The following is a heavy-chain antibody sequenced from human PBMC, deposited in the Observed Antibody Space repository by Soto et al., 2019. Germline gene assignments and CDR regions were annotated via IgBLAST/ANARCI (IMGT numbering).Heavy chain of an antibody. J-gene: IGHJ4*02. Sequence: QVQLVQSGAEVKKPGSSVKVSCKASGGTFSSYAISWVRQAPGQGLEWMGGIIPIFGTANYAQKFQGRVTITAEEFTRTGYMGVSSLRSEGTAVYYWARDGGGVMLRPYYFDYWGQGTLVTVSS. V-gene: IGHV1-69*12. CDR3: ARDGGGVMLRPYYFDY. D-gene: IGHD3-16*01. CDR2: IIPIFGTA. CDR1: GGTFSSYA.